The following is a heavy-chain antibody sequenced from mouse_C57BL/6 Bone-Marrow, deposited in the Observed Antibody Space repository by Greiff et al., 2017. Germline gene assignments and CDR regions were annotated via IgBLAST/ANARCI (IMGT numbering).Heavy chain of an antibody. CDR2: IYPGDGDT. CDR1: GYAFSSSW. V-gene: IGHV1-82*01. CDR3: ARRSMVNYYAMDY. D-gene: IGHD2-2*01. Sequence: VQLQQSGPELVKPGASVKISCKASGYAFSSSWMNWVKQRPGKGLEWIGRIYPGDGDTNYNGKFKGKATLTADKSSSTAYMQLSSLTSEDSAVYFCARRSMVNYYAMDYWGQGTSVTVSS. J-gene: IGHJ4*01.